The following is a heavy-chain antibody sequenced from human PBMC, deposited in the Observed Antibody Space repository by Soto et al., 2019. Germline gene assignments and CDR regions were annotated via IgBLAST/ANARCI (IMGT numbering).Heavy chain of an antibody. V-gene: IGHV3-23*01. CDR3: ARIPYDNSGTIFDY. Sequence: EVQLLESGGGLARPGGSLRLSCVASGFIFSDYGMTWVRQAPGKGLEWVATISASGGNIEYTDSLKGRFTISRDNSKNTVYLQLNGLTAGDTAIYYCARIPYDNSGTIFDYWGQGTLVTVSS. J-gene: IGHJ4*02. D-gene: IGHD3-22*01. CDR1: GFIFSDYG. CDR2: ISASGGNI.